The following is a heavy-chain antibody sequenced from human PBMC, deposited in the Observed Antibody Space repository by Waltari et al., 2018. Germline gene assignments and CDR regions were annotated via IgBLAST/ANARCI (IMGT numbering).Heavy chain of an antibody. CDR2: IRSKAYGGTN. J-gene: IGHJ5*02. Sequence: EVQLVESGGGLVQPGRSLRLSCTASGFTFGDYAMSWVRQAPGKGLEWVGFIRSKAYGGTNEYAASVKGRFTISRDDSKSIAYLQMNSLKTEDTAVYYCLGYYDFWSGVRFDPWGQGTLVTVSS. CDR3: LGYYDFWSGVRFDP. CDR1: GFTFGDYA. D-gene: IGHD3-3*01. V-gene: IGHV3-49*04.